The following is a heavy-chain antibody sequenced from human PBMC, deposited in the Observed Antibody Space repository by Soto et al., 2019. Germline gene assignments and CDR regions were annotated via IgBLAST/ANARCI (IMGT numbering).Heavy chain of an antibody. CDR3: ARGISYYYYMDV. CDR1: GFSFSDYS. J-gene: IGHJ6*03. Sequence: GGSLRLSCVASGFSFSDYSMTWMRQAPGGGLDFVAFISNTAITDYYADSVKGRFTISRDNARNSVYLQMNSLRAGDTAVYYCARGISYYYYMDVWGKGTTVTVSS. CDR2: ISNTAITD. V-gene: IGHV3-11*04.